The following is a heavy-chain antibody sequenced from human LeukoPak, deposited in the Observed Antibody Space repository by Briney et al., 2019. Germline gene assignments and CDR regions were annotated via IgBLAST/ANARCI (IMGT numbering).Heavy chain of an antibody. V-gene: IGHV3-30*02. D-gene: IGHD4-11*01. CDR1: GFTFSHYG. Sequence: GGSLRLSCAASGFTFSHYGMHWVRQAPGRGQEWVAVIRNDGSNKYYADSVKGRFTVSRDNSQNTVDLHMNSLRAEDTAVYYCAKDAQRGFDYSNSLEYWGQGTLVTVSS. J-gene: IGHJ4*02. CDR2: IRNDGSNK. CDR3: AKDAQRGFDYSNSLEY.